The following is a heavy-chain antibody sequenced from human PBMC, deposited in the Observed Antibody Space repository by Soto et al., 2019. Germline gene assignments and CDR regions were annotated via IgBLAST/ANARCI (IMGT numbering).Heavy chain of an antibody. D-gene: IGHD3-22*01. CDR3: ARGGVWYDSSGYWFDP. CDR2: INPSGGST. V-gene: IGHV1-46*01. CDR1: GYTLTSYY. J-gene: IGHJ5*02. Sequence: SLKVSCKASGYTLTSYYMHWVRQAPGQGLEWMGIINPSGGSTSYAQKFQGRVTMTRDTSTSTVYMELSSLRSEDTAVYYCARGGVWYDSSGYWFDPWGQGTLVTVSS.